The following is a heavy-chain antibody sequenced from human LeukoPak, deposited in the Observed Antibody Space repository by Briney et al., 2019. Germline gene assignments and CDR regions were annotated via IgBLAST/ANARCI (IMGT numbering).Heavy chain of an antibody. CDR2: IYYSGST. V-gene: IGHV4-39*07. CDR3: ARGLYSGYDSWFDP. CDR1: GGSISSSSYY. D-gene: IGHD5-12*01. Sequence: SETLSLTRTVSGGSISSSSYYWGWIRQPPGKGLEWIGSIYYSGSTYYNPSLKSRVTISVDTSKNQFSLKLSSVTAADTAVYYCARGLYSGYDSWFDPWGQGTLVTVSS. J-gene: IGHJ5*02.